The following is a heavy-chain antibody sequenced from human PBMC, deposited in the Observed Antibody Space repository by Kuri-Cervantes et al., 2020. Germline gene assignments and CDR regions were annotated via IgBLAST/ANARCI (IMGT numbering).Heavy chain of an antibody. CDR2: MNPNSGNT. D-gene: IGHD3-22*01. CDR1: GYTFTSYD. Sequence: ASVKVSCKASGYTFTSYDINWVRQATGQGLEWMGWMNPNSGNTNYAQKLQGRVTMTTDTSTSTAYMELRSLRSDDTAVYYCARGYYDSSGYYYPYYYYGMDVWGQGTTVTVSS. CDR3: ARGYYDSSGYYYPYYYYGMDV. J-gene: IGHJ6*02. V-gene: IGHV1-8*01.